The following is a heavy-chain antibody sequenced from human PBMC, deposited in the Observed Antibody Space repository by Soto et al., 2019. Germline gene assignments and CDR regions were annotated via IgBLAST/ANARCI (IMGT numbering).Heavy chain of an antibody. D-gene: IGHD3-3*01. J-gene: IGHJ6*02. CDR2: INHSGST. V-gene: IGHV4-34*01. Sequence: SETLSLTCAVYGGSFSGYYWSWIRQPPGKGLEWIGEINHSGSTNYNPSLKSRVTISVDTSKNQFSLKLSSVTAADTAVYYCARGSAYYDFWSGYSPYYYSGMDVWGQGTTVTVSS. CDR3: ARGSAYYDFWSGYSPYYYSGMDV. CDR1: GGSFSGYY.